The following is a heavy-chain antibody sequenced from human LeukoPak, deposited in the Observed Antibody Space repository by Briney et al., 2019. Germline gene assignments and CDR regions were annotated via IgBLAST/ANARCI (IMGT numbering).Heavy chain of an antibody. Sequence: PSETLSLTCTVSGGSISSSSYYWGWIRQPPGKGLEWIGSIYYSGSTYYNPSLKSRVTISVDTSKNQFSLKLSSVTAADTAVYYCAAVPGSLAVAGTRQVYFDYWGQGTLVTVSS. J-gene: IGHJ4*02. CDR1: GGSISSSSYY. CDR3: AAVPGSLAVAGTRQVYFDY. D-gene: IGHD6-19*01. V-gene: IGHV4-39*07. CDR2: IYYSGST.